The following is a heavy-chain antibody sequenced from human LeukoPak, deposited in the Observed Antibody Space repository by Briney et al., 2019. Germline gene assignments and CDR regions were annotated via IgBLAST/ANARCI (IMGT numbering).Heavy chain of an antibody. J-gene: IGHJ4*02. Sequence: GASVKVSCKASGYSFTSFGISWVRQAPGQGLEWMGWICTYNANTNYAQKYQGRVTMTTDTSTSTAYMELRSLRSDDTAVYFCARVFSFGDYIWRSYRYYFDYWGQGTLVTVSS. V-gene: IGHV1-18*01. CDR1: GYSFTSFG. D-gene: IGHD3-16*02. CDR2: ICTYNANT. CDR3: ARVFSFGDYIWRSYRYYFDY.